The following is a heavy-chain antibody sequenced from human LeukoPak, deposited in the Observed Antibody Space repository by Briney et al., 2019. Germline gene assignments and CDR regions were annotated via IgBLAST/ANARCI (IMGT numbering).Heavy chain of an antibody. CDR3: AKVVRFGELKDY. CDR1: GFTFSSYA. J-gene: IGHJ4*02. CDR2: ISGSGGST. V-gene: IGHV3-23*01. Sequence: PGGSLRLSCAASGFTFSSYAMSWVRQAPGKGLEWVSAISGSGGSTYYADSVKGRFTISRDNPKNTLYLQMNSLRAEDTAVYYCAKVVRFGELKDYWGQGTLVTVSS. D-gene: IGHD3-10*01.